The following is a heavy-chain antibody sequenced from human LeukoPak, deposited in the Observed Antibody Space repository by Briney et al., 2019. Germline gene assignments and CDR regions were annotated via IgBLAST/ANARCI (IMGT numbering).Heavy chain of an antibody. CDR1: GGSFSGYY. V-gene: IGHV4-34*01. J-gene: IGHJ3*02. CDR2: VYLSVSV. CDR3: ARRRQVSAYSPYAFDM. Sequence: PSETLSLTCAVYGGSFSGYYWSWIRQPPGKGLEWLGNVYLSVSVKSNPSLKSRVTISLDTSKKQLSLRLSSVTAADTAVYYCARRRQVSAYSPYAFDMWGQGTMVTVFS. D-gene: IGHD2-21*01.